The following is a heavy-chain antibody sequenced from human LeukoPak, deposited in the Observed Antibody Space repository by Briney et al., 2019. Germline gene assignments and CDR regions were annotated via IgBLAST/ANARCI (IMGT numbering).Heavy chain of an antibody. D-gene: IGHD3-10*01. J-gene: IGHJ4*02. CDR2: IFYSGNS. Sequence: SETLSLTCTVSGGSIAGYYWSWVRQPPGKGLEWIGYIFYSGNSNYNPSLKSRVTISVDTSKNQFSLNLTSVTAADTAVYFCARTGFGELPFDYWGQGTLVTVSS. CDR3: ARTGFGELPFDY. V-gene: IGHV4-59*01. CDR1: GGSIAGYY.